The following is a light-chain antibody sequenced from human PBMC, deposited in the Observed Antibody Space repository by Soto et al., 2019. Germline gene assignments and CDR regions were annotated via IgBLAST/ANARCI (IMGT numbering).Light chain of an antibody. Sequence: EIVLTQSPGTLSLSPGERATLSWSASQSVSGSRLAWYQQKPGQAPRLLIYDASNRPTDIPARFSGSGSGTDFTLTISSLEPEDFAVYYCQQRSNWPPINCGQGTRLEIK. CDR3: QQRSNWPPIN. V-gene: IGKV3-11*01. CDR1: QSVSGS. CDR2: DAS. J-gene: IGKJ5*01.